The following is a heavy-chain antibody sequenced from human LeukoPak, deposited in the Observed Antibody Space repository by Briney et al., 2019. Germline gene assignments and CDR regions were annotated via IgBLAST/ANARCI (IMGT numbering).Heavy chain of an antibody. Sequence: GGSLRLSCAASGFTFSNYLMHWVRQTPGKGLVWISRISTDGSFTNYADSVRGRFTVSRDNSRNTLYLQMNSLRDEDTAVYYCARSSDHAFDIWGQGTMVTVSS. V-gene: IGHV3-74*01. J-gene: IGHJ3*02. CDR3: ARSSDHAFDI. CDR2: ISTDGSFT. CDR1: GFTFSNYL.